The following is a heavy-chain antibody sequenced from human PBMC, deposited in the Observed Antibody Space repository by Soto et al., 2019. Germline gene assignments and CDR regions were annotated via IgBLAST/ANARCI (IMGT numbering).Heavy chain of an antibody. J-gene: IGHJ5*02. CDR2: IYYSGST. D-gene: IGHD3-22*01. V-gene: IGHV4-31*03. CDR3: ARCDVITNNWFDP. CDR1: GGSISSGGYY. Sequence: QVQLQESGPGLVKPSQTLSLTCTVSGGSISSGGYYWSWIRQHPGKGLEWIGYIYYSGSTYYNPSHKSRVTISVDTSKNQFSLKLSSVTAADTAVYYCARCDVITNNWFDPWGQGTLVTVSS.